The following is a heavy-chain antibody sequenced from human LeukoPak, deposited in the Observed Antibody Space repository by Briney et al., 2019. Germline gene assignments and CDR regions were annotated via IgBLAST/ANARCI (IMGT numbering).Heavy chain of an antibody. J-gene: IGHJ6*03. V-gene: IGHV1-69*05. CDR1: GGTFSSYA. CDR3: ARGSSSWSRGIYYYYYMDV. D-gene: IGHD6-13*01. CDR2: IIPLFGTA. Sequence: SVKVSCKASGGTFSSYAISWVRQAPAQGLEWMGGIIPLFGTANYAQKFQGRVTITTDESTSTAYMELSSLRSEDTAVYYCARGSSSWSRGIYYYYYMDVWGKGTTVTVSS.